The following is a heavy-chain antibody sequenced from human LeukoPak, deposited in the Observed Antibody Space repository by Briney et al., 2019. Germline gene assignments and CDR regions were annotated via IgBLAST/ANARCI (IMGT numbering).Heavy chain of an antibody. CDR3: ILAAAGPAY. D-gene: IGHD6-13*01. Sequence: WVGRIKSKTDGETTDYAAPVKGRFTISRDDSKNTLYLQMHSLTTEDTAVYYCILAAAGPAYWGQGALVTVSS. CDR2: IKSKTDGETT. V-gene: IGHV3-15*01. J-gene: IGHJ4*02.